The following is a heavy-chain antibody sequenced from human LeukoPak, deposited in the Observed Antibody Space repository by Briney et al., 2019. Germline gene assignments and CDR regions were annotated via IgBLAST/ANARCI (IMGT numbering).Heavy chain of an antibody. J-gene: IGHJ4*02. CDR3: ARMGAIAGASANPDY. CDR1: GGSFSGYY. Sequence: SETLSLTCAVYGGSFSGYYWSWIRQPPGKGLEWIGYIYYSGTTYYSPSLKSRISISIDTSKNQFSLNLSSVTAADTAVYYCARMGAIAGASANPDYWGQGTLVSVSS. V-gene: IGHV4-34*10. CDR2: IYYSGTT. D-gene: IGHD4/OR15-4a*01.